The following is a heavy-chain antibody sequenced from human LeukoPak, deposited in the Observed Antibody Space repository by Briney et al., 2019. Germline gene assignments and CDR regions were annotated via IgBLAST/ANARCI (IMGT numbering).Heavy chain of an antibody. V-gene: IGHV4-59*12. J-gene: IGHJ6*02. CDR1: GGSISSYY. CDR3: ARDSGSYYDFWSGYSSSYYYYYGMDV. Sequence: SETLSLTCTVSGGSISSYYWSWIRQPPGKGLEWIGYIYYSGSTNYNPSLKSRVTISVDTSKNQFSLKLSSVTAADTAVYYCARDSGSYYDFWSGYSSSYYYYYGMDVWGQGTTVTVSS. CDR2: IYYSGST. D-gene: IGHD3-3*01.